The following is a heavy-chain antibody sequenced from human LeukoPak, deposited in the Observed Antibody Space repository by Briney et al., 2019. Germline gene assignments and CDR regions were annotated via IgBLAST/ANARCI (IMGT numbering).Heavy chain of an antibody. CDR3: ARVLWFGELSDAFDI. Sequence: PSETLSLTCTVSGGSISSYYWSWIRQPPGKGLEWIGYIYYSGSTNYNPSLKSRVTISVDTSKNQFSLKLSSVTAADTAVYYCARVLWFGELSDAFDIWGQGTMVTVSS. V-gene: IGHV4-59*01. D-gene: IGHD3-10*01. J-gene: IGHJ3*02. CDR2: IYYSGST. CDR1: GGSISSYY.